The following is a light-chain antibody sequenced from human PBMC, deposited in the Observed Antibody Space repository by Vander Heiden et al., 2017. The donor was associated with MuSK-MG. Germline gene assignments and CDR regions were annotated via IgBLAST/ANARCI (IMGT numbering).Light chain of an antibody. V-gene: IGLV3-21*04. CDR1: NIGSNS. J-gene: IGLJ2*01. Sequence: SYVLTQPPSVSVAPGKTARISCGGHNIGSNSVHWYQQKPGQAPVLVIYYDSDRPSGIPERFSGSNSGNTATLIISRVEAGDEADYYCQVWDSSSDHHVVFGGGTKLTVL. CDR2: YDS. CDR3: QVWDSSSDHHVV.